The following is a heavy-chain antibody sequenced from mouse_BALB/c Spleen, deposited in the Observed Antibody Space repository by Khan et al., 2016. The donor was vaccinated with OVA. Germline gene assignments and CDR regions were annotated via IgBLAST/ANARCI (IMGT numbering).Heavy chain of an antibody. Sequence: DLVRPGASVKLSCKASGYTFTGYWINWVKQRPGQGLDWIGRIAPGNGSTPYTEMFKGRATLPVDPSSSTAYIQLRSLSYEDSAVFFCTRENYYGRTCYAMDYWGQGTSVTVSS. CDR1: GYTFTGYW. D-gene: IGHD1-1*01. CDR2: IAPGNGST. V-gene: IGHV1S41*01. CDR3: TRENYYGRTCYAMDY. J-gene: IGHJ4*01.